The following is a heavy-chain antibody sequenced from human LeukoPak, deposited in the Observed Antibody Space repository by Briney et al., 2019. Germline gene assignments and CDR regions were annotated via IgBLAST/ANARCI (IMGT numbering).Heavy chain of an antibody. J-gene: IGHJ5*02. D-gene: IGHD3-22*01. Sequence: SETLSLTCAVYGGSFSGYYWSWIRQPPGKGLEWIGEINHSGSTNYNPSLKSRVTISVDTSKNQFSLKLSSVTAADTAVYYCARGRDYYDSSQFDPWGQGTLVTASS. V-gene: IGHV4-34*01. CDR2: INHSGST. CDR3: ARGRDYYDSSQFDP. CDR1: GGSFSGYY.